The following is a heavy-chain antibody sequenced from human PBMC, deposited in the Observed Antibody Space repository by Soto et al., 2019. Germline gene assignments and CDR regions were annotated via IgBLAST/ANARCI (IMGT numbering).Heavy chain of an antibody. Sequence: EVQLGESGGGSIQTGGSLRLSCAASGFTFSSYNMNWVRQAPGKGLEWISYISSTGSTTYYADSVKGLFTTSRDNAKNSLFLQMNSRRDEDTSVYYCSREARGFDYWGQGTLVTVSS. CDR1: GFTFSSYN. D-gene: IGHD3-10*01. CDR3: SREARGFDY. CDR2: ISSTGSTT. J-gene: IGHJ4*02. V-gene: IGHV3-48*02.